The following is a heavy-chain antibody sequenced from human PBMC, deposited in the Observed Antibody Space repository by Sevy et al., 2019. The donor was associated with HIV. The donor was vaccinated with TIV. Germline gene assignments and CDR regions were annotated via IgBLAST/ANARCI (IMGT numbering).Heavy chain of an antibody. CDR1: GFTFSTYG. V-gene: IGHV3-33*01. Sequence: GGSLRLSCAASGFTFSTYGMHWVRQAPGKGLEWVAAMWFDGSNTYYADSVKGRFTISRDIAKNTLHLQTNSLRAEDTAVYYCARDLEFYDYGDYGPAFMPDYWGQGTLVTVSS. D-gene: IGHD4-17*01. CDR2: MWFDGSNT. J-gene: IGHJ4*02. CDR3: ARDLEFYDYGDYGPAFMPDY.